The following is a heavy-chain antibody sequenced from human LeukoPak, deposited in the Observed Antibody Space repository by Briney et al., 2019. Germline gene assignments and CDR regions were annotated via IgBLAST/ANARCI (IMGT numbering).Heavy chain of an antibody. CDR3: AKDPIFYDSGTSMW. V-gene: IGHV3-23*01. D-gene: IGHD3-22*01. Sequence: GGSLRLSCAASGFTFSSYAMSWVRQAPGKGLEWVSAISGSGGSTYYADSVKGRFTISRDNSKNTLYLQMNSLRAEDTAVYCCAKDPIFYDSGTSMWWGQGTLVTVSS. J-gene: IGHJ4*02. CDR2: ISGSGGST. CDR1: GFTFSSYA.